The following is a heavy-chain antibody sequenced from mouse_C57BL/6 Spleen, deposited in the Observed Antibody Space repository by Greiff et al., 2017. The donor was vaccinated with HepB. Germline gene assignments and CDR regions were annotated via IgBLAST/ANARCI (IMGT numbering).Heavy chain of an antibody. D-gene: IGHD1-1*01. V-gene: IGHV1-64*01. J-gene: IGHJ3*01. Sequence: QVQLQQPGAELVKPGASVKLSCKASGYTFTSYWMHWVKQRPGQGLEWIGMIHPNSGSTNYNEKFKSKATLTVDKSSSTAYMQLSSLTSEDSAVYYCARKVGDYGSSYEGFAYWSQGTLVTVSA. CDR1: GYTFTSYW. CDR2: IHPNSGST. CDR3: ARKVGDYGSSYEGFAY.